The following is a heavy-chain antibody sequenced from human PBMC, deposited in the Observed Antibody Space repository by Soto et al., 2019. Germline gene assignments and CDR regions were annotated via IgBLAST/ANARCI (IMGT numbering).Heavy chain of an antibody. V-gene: IGHV4-39*07. CDR2: VYYSGNT. Sequence: SETLSLTCTVSGASVSSSDFYWGWIRQPPGKGLEWVGSVYYSGNTYYNPSLKSRVTISVDTSKNQFSQKQSSVTAADTAVYYCARAPGYDILTGGTYYYYYYGMDVWGQGTTVTVSS. CDR1: GASVSSSDFY. D-gene: IGHD3-9*01. J-gene: IGHJ6*02. CDR3: ARAPGYDILTGGTYYYYYYGMDV.